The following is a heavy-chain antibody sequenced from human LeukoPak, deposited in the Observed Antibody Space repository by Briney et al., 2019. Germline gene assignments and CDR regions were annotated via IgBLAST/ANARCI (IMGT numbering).Heavy chain of an antibody. Sequence: PGGSLRLSCAASGFTFSNAWMSWVRQAPGEGLEWVGRIKSKTDGGTTDYAAPVKGRFTISRDDSKNTLYLQMNSLNTEDTAVYSCTTFSSSSWNPYSGSSGYWGQGTLVTVSS. CDR2: IKSKTDGGTT. CDR3: TTFSSSSWNPYSGSSGY. D-gene: IGHD1-26*01. CDR1: GFTFSNAW. J-gene: IGHJ4*02. V-gene: IGHV3-15*01.